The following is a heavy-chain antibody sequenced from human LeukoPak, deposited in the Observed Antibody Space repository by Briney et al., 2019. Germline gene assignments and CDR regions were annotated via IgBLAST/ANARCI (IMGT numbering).Heavy chain of an antibody. CDR3: ARANRRHSGYDL. CDR2: INPNSGGT. Sequence: ASVKVSCKASGYTFTGYFIPWVRQAPGQGLEWMGWINPNSGGTNYAQKFQGRVTMTRDTSISTAYMERSRLRSDDTAVYYCARANRRHSGYDLWGQGTLVTVSS. CDR1: GYTFTGYF. V-gene: IGHV1-2*02. J-gene: IGHJ4*02. D-gene: IGHD5-12*01.